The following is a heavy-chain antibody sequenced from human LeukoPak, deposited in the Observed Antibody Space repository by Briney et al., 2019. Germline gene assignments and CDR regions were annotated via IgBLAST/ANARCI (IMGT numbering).Heavy chain of an antibody. V-gene: IGHV3-30-3*01. Sequence: GGSLRLSCAASGFTFSSYAMHWVRQAPGKGLEWVAVISYDGSNKYYADSVKGRFTISRDNSKNTLYLQMNSLRAEDTAVYYCARGPYDSSGYYFRPYYYYYGMDVWGQGTTVTVSS. J-gene: IGHJ6*02. CDR2: ISYDGSNK. CDR3: ARGPYDSSGYYFRPYYYYYGMDV. CDR1: GFTFSSYA. D-gene: IGHD3-22*01.